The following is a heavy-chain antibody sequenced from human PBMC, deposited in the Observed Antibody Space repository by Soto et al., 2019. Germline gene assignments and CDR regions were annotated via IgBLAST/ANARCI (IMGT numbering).Heavy chain of an antibody. CDR1: GFTFSSYG. D-gene: IGHD4-17*01. CDR2: IWYDGSNK. J-gene: IGHJ3*02. Sequence: QVQLVESGGGVVQPGRSLRLSCAASGFTFSSYGMHWVRQAPGKGLEWVAVIWYDGSNKYYADSVKGRFTISRDNSKNTLYLQMNSLRAEDTAVYYCARGKDDYGDDDAFDIWGQGTMVTVSS. CDR3: ARGKDDYGDDDAFDI. V-gene: IGHV3-33*01.